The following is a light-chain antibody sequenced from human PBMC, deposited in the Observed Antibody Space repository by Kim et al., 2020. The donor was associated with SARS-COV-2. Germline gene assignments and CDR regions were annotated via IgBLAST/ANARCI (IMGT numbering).Light chain of an antibody. CDR3: QVWDSSTV. Sequence: VSVGLGQAAGITCGGNNNGSKNVHWYQQKPGQAPVLVIYRDSNRPSGIPERFSGSNSGNTATLTISRAQAGDEADYYCQVWDSSTVFGGGTQLTVL. J-gene: IGLJ3*02. CDR1: NNGSKN. CDR2: RDS. V-gene: IGLV3-9*01.